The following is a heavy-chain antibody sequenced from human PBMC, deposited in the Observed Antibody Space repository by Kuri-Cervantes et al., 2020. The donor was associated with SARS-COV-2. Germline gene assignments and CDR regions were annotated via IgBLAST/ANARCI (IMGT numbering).Heavy chain of an antibody. CDR1: GFTFSSYA. D-gene: IGHD3-10*01. V-gene: IGHV3-23*01. Sequence: GESLKISCAASGFTFSSYAMSWVRQAPGKGLEWASAISGSGGSTYYADSVKGRFTISRDNSRNTLYLQMNSLRAEDTAVYYCAREGMVRGATFFDYWGQGTLVTVSS. J-gene: IGHJ4*02. CDR2: ISGSGGST. CDR3: AREGMVRGATFFDY.